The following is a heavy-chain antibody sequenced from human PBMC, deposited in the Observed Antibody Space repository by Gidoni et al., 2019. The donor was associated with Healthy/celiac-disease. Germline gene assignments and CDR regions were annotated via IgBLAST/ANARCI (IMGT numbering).Heavy chain of an antibody. D-gene: IGHD2-15*01. CDR1: GFTFSSYA. V-gene: IGHV3-64*01. Sequence: EVQLVESGGGLVQPGGSLRLSCAASGFTFSSYAMQWVRQAPGKGLEFVSGISSDGGGTYYVNSAKGRFTISRDNSKSTLYLQMGSLRTEDMAVYYCARCSGDNCYLPIDSWGQGALVTVSS. CDR2: ISSDGGGT. CDR3: ARCSGDNCYLPIDS. J-gene: IGHJ4*02.